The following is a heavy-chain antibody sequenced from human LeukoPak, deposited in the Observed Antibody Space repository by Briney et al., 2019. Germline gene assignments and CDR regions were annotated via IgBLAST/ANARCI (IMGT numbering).Heavy chain of an antibody. Sequence: GGSLRLSCAASGFTFSSYAMSWVRQAPGKGLEWVSGISGSGGSTYYADSVKGRFTISRDNSKNTLYLQMNSLRAEDTAVYYCARGGPHYGDYVLGYFDYWGQGTLVTVSS. J-gene: IGHJ4*02. CDR3: ARGGPHYGDYVLGYFDY. CDR2: ISGSGGST. CDR1: GFTFSSYA. D-gene: IGHD4-17*01. V-gene: IGHV3-23*01.